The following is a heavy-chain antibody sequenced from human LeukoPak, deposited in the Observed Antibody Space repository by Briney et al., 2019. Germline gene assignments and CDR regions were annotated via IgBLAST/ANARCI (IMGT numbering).Heavy chain of an antibody. Sequence: GGSLRLSCAASGFTFSDYYMSWIRQAPGKGLEWVAVISYDGSNKYYADSVKGRFTISRDNSKNTLYLQMNSLRAEDTAVYYCAKTMYSNWFDPWGQGTLVTVSS. CDR2: ISYDGSNK. J-gene: IGHJ5*02. CDR3: AKTMYSNWFDP. V-gene: IGHV3-30*18. CDR1: GFTFSDYY. D-gene: IGHD2-21*01.